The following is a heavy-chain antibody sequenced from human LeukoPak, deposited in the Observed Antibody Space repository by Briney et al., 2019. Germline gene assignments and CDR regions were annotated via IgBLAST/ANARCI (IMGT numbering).Heavy chain of an antibody. V-gene: IGHV3-23*01. CDR1: GFTFSGYA. D-gene: IGHD3-3*01. Sequence: GGSLRLSCAASGFTFSGYAMSWVRQAPGKGLEWVSAISGSGGSTYYADSVKGRFTISRDNSKNTLYLQMNSLRAEDTAVYYCAKDLDFWSGYPYYLDYWGQGTLVTVSS. CDR3: AKDLDFWSGYPYYLDY. J-gene: IGHJ4*02. CDR2: ISGSGGST.